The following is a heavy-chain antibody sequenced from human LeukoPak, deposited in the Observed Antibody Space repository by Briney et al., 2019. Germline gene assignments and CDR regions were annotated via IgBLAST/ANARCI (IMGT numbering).Heavy chain of an antibody. CDR3: ARLVSQTFTEVFDY. V-gene: IGHV1-69*04. J-gene: IGHJ4*02. CDR1: GGTFSSYA. Sequence: GASVKVSCKASGGTFSSYAISWVRQAPGQGLEWMGRIIPILGIANYAQKFQGRVTITADKSTSTAYMELSSLRSEDTAVYYCARLVSQTFTEVFDYWGQGTLVTVSS. CDR2: IIPILGIA.